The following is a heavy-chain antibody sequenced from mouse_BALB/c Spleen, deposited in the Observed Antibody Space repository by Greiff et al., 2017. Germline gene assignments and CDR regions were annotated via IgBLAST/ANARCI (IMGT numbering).Heavy chain of an antibody. CDR1: GFTFSSYG. J-gene: IGHJ4*01. D-gene: IGHD1-1*01. Sequence: EVHLVESGGGLVQPGGSLKLSCAASGFTFSSYGMSWVRQTPDKRLELVATINSNGGSTYYPDSVKGRFTISRDNAKNTLYLQMSSLKSEDTAMYYCARGIYYYGSSYVGAMDYWGQGTSVTVSS. CDR2: INSNGGST. CDR3: ARGIYYYGSSYVGAMDY. V-gene: IGHV5-6-3*01.